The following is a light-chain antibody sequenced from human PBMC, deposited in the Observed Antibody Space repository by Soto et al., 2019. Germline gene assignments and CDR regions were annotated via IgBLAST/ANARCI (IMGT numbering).Light chain of an antibody. Sequence: AIRMTHSPSSFSASTLDRVTITFLSSQGIIIYLAWYHQKPGKAPKLLIYAASTLQSGVPSRFSGSGSGTDFTLTISCLQSEDFATYYCQQYYSYPLTFGGGTKVDIK. V-gene: IGKV1-8*01. J-gene: IGKJ4*01. CDR1: QGIIIY. CDR3: QQYYSYPLT. CDR2: AAS.